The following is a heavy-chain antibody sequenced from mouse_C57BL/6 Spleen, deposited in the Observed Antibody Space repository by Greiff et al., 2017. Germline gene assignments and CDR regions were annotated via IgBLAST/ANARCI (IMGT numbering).Heavy chain of an antibody. D-gene: IGHD2-4*01. J-gene: IGHJ3*01. Sequence: EVKLLESGPGLVKPSQSLSLTCSVTGYSITSGYYWNWIRQFPGNKLEWMGYISYDGSNNYNPSLKNRISITRDTSKNQFFLKLNSVTTEDTATYYCARVDYDYEFAYWGQGTLVTVSA. CDR3: ARVDYDYEFAY. V-gene: IGHV3-6*01. CDR2: ISYDGSN. CDR1: GYSITSGYY.